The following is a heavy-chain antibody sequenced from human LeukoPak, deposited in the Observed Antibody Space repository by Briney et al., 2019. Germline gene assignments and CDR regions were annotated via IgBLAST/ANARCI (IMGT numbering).Heavy chain of an antibody. J-gene: IGHJ3*01. CDR3: VRGTSHPV. Sequence: GPSLRLPCATSGCTVSRYTMNWVRQPPGRGLEWISSILSDSGTTIHYADSVKGRFTISRDNAKNSLSLQMKSLRVEDTAVYYCVRGTSHPVWGQGTTVTVSS. V-gene: IGHV3-48*04. D-gene: IGHD1-14*01. CDR2: ILSDSGTTI. CDR1: GCTVSRYT.